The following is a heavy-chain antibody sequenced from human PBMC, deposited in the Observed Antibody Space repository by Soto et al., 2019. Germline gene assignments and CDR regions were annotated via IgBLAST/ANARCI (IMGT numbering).Heavy chain of an antibody. CDR1: GFTFSSYS. CDR3: ARGQGVPYWYFDL. J-gene: IGHJ2*01. Sequence: GGSLRLSCAASGFTFSSYSMNWVRQAPGKGLEWVSSISSSSSYIYYADSVKGRFTISRDNAKNSLYLQMNSLRAEDTAVYYCARGQGVPYWYFDLWGRGTLVTVSS. D-gene: IGHD3-10*01. CDR2: ISSSSSYI. V-gene: IGHV3-21*01.